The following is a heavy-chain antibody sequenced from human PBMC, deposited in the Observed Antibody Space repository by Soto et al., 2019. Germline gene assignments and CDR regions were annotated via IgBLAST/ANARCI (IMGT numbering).Heavy chain of an antibody. J-gene: IGHJ4*02. CDR1: GFTFSDYY. Sequence: PGGSLRLSCAASGFTFSDYYMNWIRQAPGKGLEWVSYISTSGTTIYYTDSVKGRFTISRDNAKNSLYLQMNSLRAEDTALYYCVRGNHSADTPLKDYGGQGTLVTVSS. CDR3: VRGNHSADTPLKDY. CDR2: ISTSGTTI. V-gene: IGHV3-11*01. D-gene: IGHD2-15*01.